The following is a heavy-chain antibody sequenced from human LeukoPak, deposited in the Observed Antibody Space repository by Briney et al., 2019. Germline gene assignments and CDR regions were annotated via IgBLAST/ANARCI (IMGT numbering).Heavy chain of an antibody. Sequence: GASVKVSCKASGYTFTSYYMHWVRQAPGQGLEWMGIINPSGGSTSYAQKFQGRVTITADESTSTAYMELSSLRSEDTAVYYCASAKWEPPGHYYYMDVWGKGTTVTVSS. CDR1: GYTFTSYY. CDR3: ASAKWEPPGHYYYMDV. J-gene: IGHJ6*03. D-gene: IGHD1-26*01. CDR2: INPSGGST. V-gene: IGHV1-46*01.